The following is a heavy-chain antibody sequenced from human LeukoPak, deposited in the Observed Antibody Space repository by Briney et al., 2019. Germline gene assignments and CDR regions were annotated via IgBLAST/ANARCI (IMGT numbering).Heavy chain of an antibody. Sequence: GASVKVSFKASGYTFTSYGISWVRQAPGQGLEWMGWISACNGNTNYAQKFQGRVTMTTDTSTRTAYMELTSLRFDDTAVYYCARDRARDYWVYWGQRTLVTVSS. CDR1: GYTFTSYG. D-gene: IGHD3-10*01. CDR2: ISACNGNT. CDR3: ARDRARDYWVY. V-gene: IGHV1-18*01. J-gene: IGHJ4*02.